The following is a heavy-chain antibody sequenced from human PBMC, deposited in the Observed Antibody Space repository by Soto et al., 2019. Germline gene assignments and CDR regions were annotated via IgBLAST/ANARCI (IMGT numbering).Heavy chain of an antibody. V-gene: IGHV3-23*01. CDR2: ISGSGGST. Sequence: PGGSLRLSCAASGFTFSSYAMSWVRQAPGKGLEWVSAISGSGGSTYYADSVKGRFTISRDNSKNTLYLQMNSLRAEDTAVYYCAKDLAYYESSGYALPIPYYFDYWGQGTLVTVSS. D-gene: IGHD3-22*01. CDR1: GFTFSSYA. J-gene: IGHJ4*02. CDR3: AKDLAYYESSGYALPIPYYFDY.